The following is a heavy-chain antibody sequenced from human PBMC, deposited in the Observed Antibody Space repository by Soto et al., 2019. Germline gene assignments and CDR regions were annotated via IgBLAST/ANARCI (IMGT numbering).Heavy chain of an antibody. CDR2: ISSSSSYI. D-gene: IGHD6-13*01. CDR3: ARDYYSTNWENGYYYSAMDV. V-gene: IGHV3-21*01. J-gene: IGHJ6*02. CDR1: GFTFSTYN. Sequence: VGSLRLSGAASGFTFSTYNMNWVRQAPGKGLEWVSSISSSSSYIYYVDSVKGRFTISRDNAKNLLYLQMSSLRAEDTAVYYCARDYYSTNWENGYYYSAMDVWGQGTTVTVSS.